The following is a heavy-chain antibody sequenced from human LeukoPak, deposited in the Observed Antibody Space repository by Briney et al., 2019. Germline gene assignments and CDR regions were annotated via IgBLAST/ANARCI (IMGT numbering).Heavy chain of an antibody. J-gene: IGHJ4*02. CDR1: GFTFSSYS. CDR3: ARGVDCSSTSCSIPDY. CDR2: ISSSGSTI. V-gene: IGHV3-48*04. D-gene: IGHD2-2*01. Sequence: GGSLRLSCAASGFTFSSYSMNWVRQAPGKGLEWVSYISSSGSTIYYADSVKGRFTISRDNAKNSLYLQMNSLRAEDTAVYYCARGVDCSSTSCSIPDYWGQGTLVTVSS.